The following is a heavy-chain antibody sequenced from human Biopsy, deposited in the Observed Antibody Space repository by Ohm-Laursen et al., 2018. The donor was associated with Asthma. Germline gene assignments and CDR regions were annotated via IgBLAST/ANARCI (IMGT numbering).Heavy chain of an antibody. J-gene: IGHJ4*02. Sequence: SLRLSCAASGFTFSNYGMHWVRQAPGKGLDWVAVISFDGSNKNYTDSVKGRFTISRNNSRNTLHLQMNSLRAEDTAVYYCAKDVFPGWELRRGPDYWGQGTLVTVSS. CDR3: AKDVFPGWELRRGPDY. V-gene: IGHV3-30*18. CDR2: ISFDGSNK. CDR1: GFTFSNYG. D-gene: IGHD1-26*01.